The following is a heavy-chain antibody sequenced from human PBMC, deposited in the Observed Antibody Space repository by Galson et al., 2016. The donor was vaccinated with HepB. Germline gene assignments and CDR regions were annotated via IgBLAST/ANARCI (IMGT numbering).Heavy chain of an antibody. D-gene: IGHD2-2*01. CDR1: GFTFSSYG. J-gene: IGHJ6*02. Sequence: LRLSCAASGFTFSSYGMHWVRQAPGKGLEWVAVIWYDGSNKYYADSVKGRFTISRDNSKNTLYLQTNSLRAEDTAVYYCARDGLYCGSTSCYLDVWGQGTTVTVSS. CDR2: IWYDGSNK. CDR3: ARDGLYCGSTSCYLDV. V-gene: IGHV3-33*01.